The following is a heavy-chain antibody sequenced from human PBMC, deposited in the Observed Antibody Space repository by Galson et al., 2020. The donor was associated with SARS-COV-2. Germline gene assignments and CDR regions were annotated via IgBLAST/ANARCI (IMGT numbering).Heavy chain of an antibody. V-gene: IGHV3-48*02. CDR3: AKDPWIPSGPGGRLDYYGMDV. CDR1: GFTFSSYS. Sequence: GESLKISCAASGFTFSSYSMNWVRQAPGKGLESISYISSSSSTIYYADSVKGRFTISRDNAKNSLYLQMNSLRDEDTAVYYCAKDPWIPSGPGGRLDYYGMDVWGQGTTGTVSS. D-gene: IGHD3-16*01. CDR2: ISSSSSTI. J-gene: IGHJ6*02.